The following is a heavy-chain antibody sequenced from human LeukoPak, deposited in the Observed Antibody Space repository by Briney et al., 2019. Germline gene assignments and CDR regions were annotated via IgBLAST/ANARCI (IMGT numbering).Heavy chain of an antibody. D-gene: IGHD2-15*01. Sequence: SETLSLTCAVYGGSFSGYYWSWIRQPPGKGLEWIGEVNHSGNTNYNPSLKSRVTISVDASKNQFSLKLSSVTAADTAVFYCARLGCAGGSCYGPPPPWGQGTLVTVSS. CDR2: VNHSGNT. CDR1: GGSFSGYY. V-gene: IGHV4-34*01. J-gene: IGHJ5*02. CDR3: ARLGCAGGSCYGPPPP.